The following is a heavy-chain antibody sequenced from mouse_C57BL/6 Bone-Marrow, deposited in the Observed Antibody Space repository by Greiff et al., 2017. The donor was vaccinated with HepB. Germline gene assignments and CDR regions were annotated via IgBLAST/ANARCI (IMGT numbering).Heavy chain of an antibody. CDR2: ISSGGDYI. V-gene: IGHV5-9-1*02. CDR3: TRDRDYGSSRYFDV. CDR1: GFTFSSYA. J-gene: IGHJ1*03. Sequence: EVNLVESGEGLVKPGGSLKLSCAASGFTFSSYAMSWVRQTPEKRLEWVAYISSGGDYIYYADTVKGRFTISRDNARNTLYLQMSSLKSEDTAMYYCTRDRDYGSSRYFDVWGTGTTVTVSS. D-gene: IGHD1-1*01.